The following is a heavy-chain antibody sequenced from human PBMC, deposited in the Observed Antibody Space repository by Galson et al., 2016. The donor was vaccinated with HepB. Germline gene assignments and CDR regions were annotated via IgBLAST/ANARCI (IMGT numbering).Heavy chain of an antibody. CDR2: INPGDSVT. D-gene: IGHD5-12*01. J-gene: IGHJ6*03. V-gene: IGHV1-46*01. CDR3: ARRGGLPQRSYYFYYMDV. CDR1: GYPFTSYS. Sequence: SVKVSCKASGYPFTSYSLHWVRQAPGQGLEWLGIINPGDSVTSYGQKFQGRVIMTRDMSTSTVYMELSSLRSEGTAVYYCARRGGLPQRSYYFYYMDVWGEWTTVTVSS.